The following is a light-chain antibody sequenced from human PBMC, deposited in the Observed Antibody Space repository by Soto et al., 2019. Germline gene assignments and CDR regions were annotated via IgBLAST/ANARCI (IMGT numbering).Light chain of an antibody. V-gene: IGKV1-9*01. CDR2: ATS. Sequence: DIQLTQSPSFLSASVGDRVTITCRASQGLNSYFAWYQQKPGKAPRLLLYATSTLRSVFPSRFSGSGSGTELTLTISSLRPEDVATYYSQQLNTYPLTFGGGTKVEIK. CDR3: QQLNTYPLT. CDR1: QGLNSY. J-gene: IGKJ4*01.